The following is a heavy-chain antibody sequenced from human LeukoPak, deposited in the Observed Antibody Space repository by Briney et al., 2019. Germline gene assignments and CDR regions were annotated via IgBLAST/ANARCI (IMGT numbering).Heavy chain of an antibody. CDR1: GFTFSDYY. D-gene: IGHD3-16*01. CDR2: ISSSSSYT. Sequence: PGGSLRLSCAASGFTFSDYYMSWIRQAPGKGLEWVSYISSSSSYTNYADSVKGRFTISRDNAKNSLYLQMNSLRAEDTAVYYCARDRGYDYGWGSSKPYNWFDPWGQGTLVTVSS. J-gene: IGHJ5*02. V-gene: IGHV3-11*05. CDR3: ARDRGYDYGWGSSKPYNWFDP.